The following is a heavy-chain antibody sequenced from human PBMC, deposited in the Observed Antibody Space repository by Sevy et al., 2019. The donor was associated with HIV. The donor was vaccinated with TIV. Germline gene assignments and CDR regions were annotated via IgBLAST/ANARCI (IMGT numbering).Heavy chain of an antibody. CDR1: GFTFSSYA. CDR2: ISYDGSNK. CDR3: ARATSRGQQLVPPSHY. Sequence: GGSLRLSCAASGFTFSSYAMHWVRQAPGKGLEWVAVISYDGSNKYYADSVKGRFTISRDNSKNTLYLRMNSLRAEDTAVYYCARATSRGQQLVPPSHYWGQGTLVTVSS. D-gene: IGHD6-13*01. V-gene: IGHV3-30-3*01. J-gene: IGHJ4*02.